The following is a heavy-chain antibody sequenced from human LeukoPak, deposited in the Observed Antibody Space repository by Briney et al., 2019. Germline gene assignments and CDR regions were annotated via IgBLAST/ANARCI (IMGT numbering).Heavy chain of an antibody. J-gene: IGHJ5*02. CDR1: GGSFSDYY. CDR3: VTEPGYCTGGRCYGGWFDP. CDR2: INHSGNT. D-gene: IGHD2-15*01. V-gene: IGHV4-34*01. Sequence: SETLSLSCAVSGGSFSDYYWSWIRQAPGKGLEWIGEINHSGNTNYNPSLKSRVTISVDTSKNQFSLKLSSVTAADTAVYYCVTEPGYCTGGRCYGGWFDPWGQGTLVTVSS.